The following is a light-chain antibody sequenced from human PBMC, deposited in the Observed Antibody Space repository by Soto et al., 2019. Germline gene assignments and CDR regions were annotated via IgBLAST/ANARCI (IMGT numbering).Light chain of an antibody. V-gene: IGKV3-20*01. CDR2: GAS. CDR1: QSVSSSY. CDR3: QQYGSSSWT. Sequence: EIVMTQSPATLSVSPGGIATLSFRASQSVSSSYLAWYQQKPGQAPRLLIYGASSRATGIPDRFSGSGSGTDFTLTISRLEPEDFAVYYCQQYGSSSWTFGQGTKVDIK. J-gene: IGKJ1*01.